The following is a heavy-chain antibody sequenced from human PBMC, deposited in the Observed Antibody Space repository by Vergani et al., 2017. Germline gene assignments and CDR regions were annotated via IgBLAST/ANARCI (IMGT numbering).Heavy chain of an antibody. J-gene: IGHJ6*02. CDR1: GFTFSSYG. CDR3: AKDLSRDIVLMVYAGPYYYGMDV. CDR2: ISYDGSNK. D-gene: IGHD2-8*01. Sequence: QVQLVESGGGVVQPGRSLRLSCAASGFTFSSYGMHWVRQAPGKGLEWVAVISYDGSNKYYADSVKGRFTISRDNSKNTLYLQMNSLRAEDTAVYYCAKDLSRDIVLMVYAGPYYYGMDVWGQGTTVTVSS. V-gene: IGHV3-30*18.